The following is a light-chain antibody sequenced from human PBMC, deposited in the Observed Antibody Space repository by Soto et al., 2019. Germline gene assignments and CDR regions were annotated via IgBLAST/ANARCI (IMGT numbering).Light chain of an antibody. CDR2: LGS. CDR1: QSLLASHVYNF. J-gene: IGKJ2*01. V-gene: IGKV2-28*01. Sequence: DIVMTQSPLSLPVTPGEPASISCRSSQSLLASHVYNFLDWYVQKPGQSPQLLIYLGSNRASGVPDRFSGSGSGTDFTLKISRVEAEDVGVYYCMQALETPYTFGQGTKLEIK. CDR3: MQALETPYT.